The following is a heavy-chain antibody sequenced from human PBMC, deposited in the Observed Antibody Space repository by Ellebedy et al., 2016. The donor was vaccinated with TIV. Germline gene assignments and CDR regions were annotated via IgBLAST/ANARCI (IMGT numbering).Heavy chain of an antibody. V-gene: IGHV5-51*01. Sequence: GGSLRLSCKGSGYIFTNYWIGWVRQMPGKGLEWMGIIYPGDSDTRYSPSFQGQVTISADKSINTAYLQWSSLKASDTAMYYCARSRREGGPDGFDIWGQGTMVTVSS. CDR3: ARSRREGGPDGFDI. CDR2: IYPGDSDT. D-gene: IGHD2-15*01. J-gene: IGHJ3*02. CDR1: GYIFTNYW.